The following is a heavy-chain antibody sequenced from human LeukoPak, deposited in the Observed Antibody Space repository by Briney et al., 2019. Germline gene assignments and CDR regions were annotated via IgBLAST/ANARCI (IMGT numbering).Heavy chain of an antibody. CDR1: GGTFSSYG. CDR2: ISAYNGNT. J-gene: IGHJ4*02. D-gene: IGHD4-17*01. CDR3: ARDLGYGDYFDY. V-gene: IGHV1-18*01. Sequence: ASVKVSCKASGGTFSSYGISWVRQAPGQGLEWMGWISAYNGNTNYAQKLQGRVTMTTDTSTSTAYMELRSLRSDDTAVYYCARDLGYGDYFDYWGQGTLVTVSS.